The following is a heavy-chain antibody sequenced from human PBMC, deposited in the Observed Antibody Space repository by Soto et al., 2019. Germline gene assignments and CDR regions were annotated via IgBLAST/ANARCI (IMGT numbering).Heavy chain of an antibody. CDR2: INHAGST. V-gene: IGHV4-34*01. Sequence: SETLSLTCAVYNGSFSVYYWTWIRQPPGKGLEWMGEINHAGSTNYKTSLKSRVTISLDTSRNQFSLKLSSETAADTAVYYCARDATRRGACDIWGQGTMVTVSS. D-gene: IGHD2-15*01. CDR1: NGSFSVYY. J-gene: IGHJ3*02. CDR3: ARDATRRGACDI.